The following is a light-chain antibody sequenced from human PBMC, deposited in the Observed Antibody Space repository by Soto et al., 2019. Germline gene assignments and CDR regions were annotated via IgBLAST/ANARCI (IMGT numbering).Light chain of an antibody. CDR2: RNN. Sequence: QSVLTQPPSASGTPGQRCTISCSGRSANIGNNFVCWYQQLPGTAPKLLIYRNNQRPSGVPDRFSGSKSGTSASLAISGLRSEDEANYYCVAWDDSLSGLVFGTGTKLTVL. J-gene: IGLJ1*01. CDR1: SANIGNNF. CDR3: VAWDDSLSGLV. V-gene: IGLV1-47*02.